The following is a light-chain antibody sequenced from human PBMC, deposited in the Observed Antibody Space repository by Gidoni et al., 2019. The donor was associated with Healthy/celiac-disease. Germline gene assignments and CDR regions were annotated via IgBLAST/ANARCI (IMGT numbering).Light chain of an antibody. Sequence: SYELTHPPSLSVSPGQTARITCSGDALPKQYAYWYQQKPGQAPVLVIYKDSERPSGIPERFSGSSSGTTVTLTISGVQAEDEADYYCQSADSSGTYYVVFGGGTKLTVL. J-gene: IGLJ2*01. CDR3: QSADSSGTYYVV. V-gene: IGLV3-25*03. CDR1: ALPKQY. CDR2: KDS.